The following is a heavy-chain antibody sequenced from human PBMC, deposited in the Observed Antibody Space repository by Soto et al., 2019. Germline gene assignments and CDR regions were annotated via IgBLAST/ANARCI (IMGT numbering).Heavy chain of an antibody. Sequence: SETLSLTCAVYGGSFSGYYWSWIRQPPGKGLEWIGEINHSGSTNYNPSLKSRVTISVDTSKNQFSLKLSSVTAADTAVYYCARLYYYDSTDYWGQGTLVTVSS. V-gene: IGHV4-34*01. J-gene: IGHJ4*02. D-gene: IGHD3-22*01. CDR1: GGSFSGYY. CDR2: INHSGST. CDR3: ARLYYYDSTDY.